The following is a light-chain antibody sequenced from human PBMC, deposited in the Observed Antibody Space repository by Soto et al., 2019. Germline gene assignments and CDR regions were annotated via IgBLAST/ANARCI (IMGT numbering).Light chain of an antibody. CDR1: SGPSSYD. Sequence: QSVLTQSPSASASLGASVKLTCTLSSGPSSYDIAWHQQEPEKGPRYLMKLNSDGSHSQGDGIPDRFSGSSSGAERYLTIASLRAEDEADFYCQTWGTGIQGFGGGTKLTVL. J-gene: IGLJ2*01. CDR2: LNSDGSH. V-gene: IGLV4-69*01. CDR3: QTWGTGIQG.